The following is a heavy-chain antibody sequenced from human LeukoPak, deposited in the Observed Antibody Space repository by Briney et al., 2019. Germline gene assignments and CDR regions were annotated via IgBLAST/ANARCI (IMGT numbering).Heavy chain of an antibody. J-gene: IGHJ3*02. CDR3: ASARPASSWTAFDI. Sequence: PGRSLRLSCAASGFTFSSYVMHWVRQAPGKGLEWVTIIWFDGNNKYYADSVKGRFTISRDNSKNTLYPQMNSLRAEDTAVYYCASARPASSWTAFDIWGQGTMVTVSS. V-gene: IGHV3-33*01. CDR2: IWFDGNNK. CDR1: GFTFSSYV. D-gene: IGHD6-13*01.